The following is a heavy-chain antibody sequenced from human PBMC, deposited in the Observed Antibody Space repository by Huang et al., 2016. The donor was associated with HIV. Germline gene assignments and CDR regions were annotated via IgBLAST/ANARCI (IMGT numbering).Heavy chain of an antibody. J-gene: IGHJ2*01. V-gene: IGHV1-69*01. D-gene: IGHD1-1*01. Sequence: QVQLVQSAAEVKKPGSSVKVSCEASGGTFSSYAISWVGQAPGQGLEWMGGIIPICGTTNDTQKGQGRVTITADESSSTAYMELRSLRSEDTAVYYCARASGRIQLPGGYFDLWGRGTLVTVSS. CDR1: GGTFSSYA. CDR2: IIPICGTT. CDR3: ARASGRIQLPGGYFDL.